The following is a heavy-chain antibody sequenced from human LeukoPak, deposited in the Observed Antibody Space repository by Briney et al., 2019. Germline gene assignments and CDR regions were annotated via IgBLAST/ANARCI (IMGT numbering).Heavy chain of an antibody. V-gene: IGHV4-30-2*01. D-gene: IGHD1-20*01. CDR1: GGSISSGGYS. CDR3: ARITGDFDY. Sequence: SETLSLTCAVSGGSISSGGYSWSWIRQPPGKGLEWIGYIYHSGSTYYNPSLKSRVTISVDTSKNQFSLKLSSVTAADTAVYYCARITGDFDYWGQGTLVTVSS. CDR2: IYHSGST. J-gene: IGHJ4*02.